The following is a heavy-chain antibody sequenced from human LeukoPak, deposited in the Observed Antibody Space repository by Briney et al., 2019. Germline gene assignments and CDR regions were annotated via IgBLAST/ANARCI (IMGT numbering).Heavy chain of an antibody. D-gene: IGHD3-16*02. J-gene: IGHJ4*02. CDR3: GKGRLGELSL. CDR2: ISGGGGST. CDR1: VYTFDEYA. Sequence: GGPLRLSCAPSVYTFDEYAKHWVPEAPGKGVEWVSLISGGGGSTYYVDSVKGRFIIYSDNSENSLYLQMNSLRTEDTAFYYCGKGRLGELSLWGQGTLVTVSS. V-gene: IGHV3-43*02.